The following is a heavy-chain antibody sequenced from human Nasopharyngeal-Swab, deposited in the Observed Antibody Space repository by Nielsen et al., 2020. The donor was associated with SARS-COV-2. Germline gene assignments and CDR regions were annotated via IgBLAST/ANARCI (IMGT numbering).Heavy chain of an antibody. CDR3: ATGYAIAAAGTIDY. Sequence: ASVKVSCKASGYTFTSYGISWVRQAPGQGLEWMGWISAYNGNTNYAQKLQGRVTMTTDTSTSTAYMELRSLRSDDTAVYYCATGYAIAAAGTIDYWGQGTLVTVSS. V-gene: IGHV1-18*01. J-gene: IGHJ4*02. D-gene: IGHD6-13*01. CDR2: ISAYNGNT. CDR1: GYTFTSYG.